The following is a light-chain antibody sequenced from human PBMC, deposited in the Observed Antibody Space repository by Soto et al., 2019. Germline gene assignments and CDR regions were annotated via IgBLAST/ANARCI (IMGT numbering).Light chain of an antibody. V-gene: IGKV3-20*01. CDR3: QHYASSPPWT. CDR2: GAS. Sequence: EIVLTRSPGTLSLSPGERATLSCRASQSVNNNDLAWYQQKPGQAPRLLFYGASYRATGIPDRFSGRGSGTDFILTISRLEPEDFAVYYCQHYASSPPWTFGQGTKVEIK. CDR1: QSVNNND. J-gene: IGKJ1*01.